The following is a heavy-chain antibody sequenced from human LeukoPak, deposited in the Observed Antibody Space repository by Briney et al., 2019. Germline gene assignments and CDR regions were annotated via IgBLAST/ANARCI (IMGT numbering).Heavy chain of an antibody. J-gene: IGHJ6*02. CDR3: ATTRGAYYYYHMDV. Sequence: GGSLRLSCAASGFTFSTYAMSWVRQAPGKGLEWVSGISDSGGSTYYAHSVKGRFTISRDNSKNTLYLQMNSQIAEDTAVYYGATTRGAYYYYHMDVWGQGTTVTVSS. CDR2: ISDSGGST. V-gene: IGHV3-23*01. D-gene: IGHD3-10*01. CDR1: GFTFSTYA.